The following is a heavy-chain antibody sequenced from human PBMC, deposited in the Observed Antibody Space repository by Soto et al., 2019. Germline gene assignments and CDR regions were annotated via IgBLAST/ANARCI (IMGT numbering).Heavy chain of an antibody. CDR3: ARSGAEGYCTITRCHKRPLHGMHV. V-gene: IGHV1-2*02. CDR1: GYTFSGYY. D-gene: IGHD2-2*02. J-gene: IGHJ6*02. Sequence: ASVKVSCKASGYTFSGYYIHWLRQAPGQGLEWMGWINPNSGGTNYAQKFQGRVTVTRDTPTSTAYMELSRLISDDTAVYYCARSGAEGYCTITRCHKRPLHGMHVCGQGTTVTVS. CDR2: INPNSGGT.